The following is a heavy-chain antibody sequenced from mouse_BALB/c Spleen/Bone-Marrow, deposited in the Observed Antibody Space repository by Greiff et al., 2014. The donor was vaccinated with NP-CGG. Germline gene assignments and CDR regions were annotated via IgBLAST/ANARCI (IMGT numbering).Heavy chain of an antibody. Sequence: EVNVVESGGGLVQPGGSLRLSCATSGFTFSDFYMEWVRQPPGTRLEWIAASRNKANDYTTEYSASVKGRFIVSRDTSQSILYLQMNALRAEDTAIYYCARDAGYGNYVDSAMDYWGQGTSVTVSS. CDR1: GFTFSDFY. J-gene: IGHJ4*01. D-gene: IGHD2-1*01. CDR2: SRNKANDYTT. V-gene: IGHV7-1*02. CDR3: ARDAGYGNYVDSAMDY.